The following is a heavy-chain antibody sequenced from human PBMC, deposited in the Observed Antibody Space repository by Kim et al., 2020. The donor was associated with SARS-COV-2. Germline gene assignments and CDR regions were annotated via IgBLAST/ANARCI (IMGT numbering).Heavy chain of an antibody. Sequence: GGSLRLSCAASGFIFSNYGINWVRQAPGKGLEWVAVISYDGSNKYYADSVKGRFTISRDNSTNTLYLQMNSLRVEDTAVYYCAKERGHCSGGSCNSLDYWGQGTLVAVSS. V-gene: IGHV3-30*18. J-gene: IGHJ4*02. CDR2: ISYDGSNK. CDR3: AKERGHCSGGSCNSLDY. D-gene: IGHD2-15*01. CDR1: GFIFSNYG.